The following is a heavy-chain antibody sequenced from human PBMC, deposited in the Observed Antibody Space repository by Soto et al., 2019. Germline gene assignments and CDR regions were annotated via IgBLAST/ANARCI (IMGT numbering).Heavy chain of an antibody. D-gene: IGHD3-22*01. Sequence: QVQLVESGGGVVQPGRSLRLSCAASGFTFSSYGMHWVRQAPGKGLEWVAVISYDGRNKYYADSVKGRFTISRDNPKNTLYLQMNSLGAEDTAVYYCAKADSSGYYPHDHCHYWGQGTLVTVSS. CDR1: GFTFSSYG. CDR3: AKADSSGYYPHDHCHY. CDR2: ISYDGRNK. V-gene: IGHV3-30*18. J-gene: IGHJ4*02.